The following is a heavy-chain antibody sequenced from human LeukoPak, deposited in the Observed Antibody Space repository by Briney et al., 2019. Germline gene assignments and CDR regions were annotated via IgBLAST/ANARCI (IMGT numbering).Heavy chain of an antibody. CDR1: GGSISSYY. Sequence: SETLSLTCTVSGGSISSYYCSWIRQPPGKGLEWIGYIYYSGRTNYNPSLKSRVTMSVDTSKNQFSLKLCSVTAADTAFYYCARGPTRYYFDYWGQGTLVTVSS. V-gene: IGHV4-59*01. J-gene: IGHJ4*02. CDR2: IYYSGRT. CDR3: ARGPTRYYFDY. D-gene: IGHD5-12*01.